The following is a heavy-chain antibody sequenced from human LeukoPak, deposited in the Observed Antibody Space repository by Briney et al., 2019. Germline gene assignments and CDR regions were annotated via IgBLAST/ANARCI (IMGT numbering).Heavy chain of an antibody. CDR1: GGSISSSSYY. V-gene: IGHV4-39*07. D-gene: IGHD3-22*01. J-gene: IGHJ3*02. CDR2: IYYSGST. Sequence: PSETLSLTCTVSGGSISSSSYYWGWIRQPPGKGLEWIGSIYYSGSTYYNPSLKSRVTISVDTSKNQFSLKLSSVTAADTAVYYCARFSNAITMIVDAFDIWGQGTMVTVSS. CDR3: ARFSNAITMIVDAFDI.